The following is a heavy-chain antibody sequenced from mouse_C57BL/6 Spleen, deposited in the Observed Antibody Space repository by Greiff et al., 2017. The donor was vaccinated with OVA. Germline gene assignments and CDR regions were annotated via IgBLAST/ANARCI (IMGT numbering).Heavy chain of an antibody. J-gene: IGHJ3*01. D-gene: IGHD4-1*01. CDR2: ISSGGSYT. Sequence: EVQLVESGGDLVKPGGSLKLSCAASGFTFSSYGMSWVRQTPDKRLEWVATISSGGSYTYYPDNVKGRFTFSRDNAKNTLLLQMSSLKSEGAAMYYCAREGNWAFAYWGKGTMVTVSA. V-gene: IGHV5-6*01. CDR3: AREGNWAFAY. CDR1: GFTFSSYG.